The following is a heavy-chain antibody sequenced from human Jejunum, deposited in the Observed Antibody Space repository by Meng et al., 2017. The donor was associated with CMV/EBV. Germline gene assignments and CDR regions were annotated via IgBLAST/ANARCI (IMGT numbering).Heavy chain of an antibody. CDR1: GYTSTNSY. CDR2: IHYGSGST. D-gene: IGHD1-1*01. Sequence: VKVSCKASGYTSTNSYMHWVRQAPGQGLEWMGLIHYGSGSTNYAPKFQGRVTMTKDTSTRTEYLELSSLMSDDTAIYYCARDTNTWGQGTLVTVSS. J-gene: IGHJ4*02. CDR3: ARDTNT. V-gene: IGHV1-46*01.